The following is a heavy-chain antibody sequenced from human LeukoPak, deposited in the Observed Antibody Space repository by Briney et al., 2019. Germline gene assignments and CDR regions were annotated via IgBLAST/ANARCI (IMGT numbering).Heavy chain of an antibody. CDR3: AKAVSLTPWGYGDYISGETYFDY. CDR1: GFTFSSYA. V-gene: IGHV3-23*01. J-gene: IGHJ4*02. D-gene: IGHD4-17*01. Sequence: GGSLRLSCAASGFTFSSYAMSWVRQAPGKGLEWVSAISGSGGRTYYADSVQGRFTISSDNSKNTLYLQMNSLRAEDRAVHYFAKAVSLTPWGYGDYISGETYFDYWGQGTLVTVSS. CDR2: ISGSGGRT.